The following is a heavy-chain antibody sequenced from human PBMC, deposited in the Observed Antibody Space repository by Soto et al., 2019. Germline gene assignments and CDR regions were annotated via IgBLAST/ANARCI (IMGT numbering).Heavy chain of an antibody. Sequence: GGSLRPSCAASGFTFSDYYMSWIRQAPGKGLEWVSYITRSSTYTNYADSVKGRFTISRDNAKNSLYLQMNSLRAEDTAVYYCARPQGGGYDLNYWGQGTLVTVSS. CDR2: ITRSSTYT. V-gene: IGHV3-11*03. CDR1: GFTFSDYY. CDR3: ARPQGGGYDLNY. J-gene: IGHJ4*02. D-gene: IGHD5-12*01.